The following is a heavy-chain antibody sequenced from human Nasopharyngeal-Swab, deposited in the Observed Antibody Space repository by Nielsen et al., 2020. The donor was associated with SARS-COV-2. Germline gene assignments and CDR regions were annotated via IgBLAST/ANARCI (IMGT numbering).Heavy chain of an antibody. J-gene: IGHJ4*02. CDR1: GFTFDDYA. CDR3: AKDVGIAVAGSGFDY. Sequence: SLRLSCTASGFTFDDYAMHWVRQAPGRGLEWVSGISWNGNRIGYADSVKGRFTISRDNAENSPYLQMNSLRVEDTAFYYCAKDVGIAVAGSGFDYWGQGTLVTVSS. V-gene: IGHV3-9*01. D-gene: IGHD6-19*01. CDR2: ISWNGNRI.